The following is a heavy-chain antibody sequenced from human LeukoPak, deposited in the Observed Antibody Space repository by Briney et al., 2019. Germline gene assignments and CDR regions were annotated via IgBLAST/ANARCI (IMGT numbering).Heavy chain of an antibody. CDR2: SIPIFGTA. CDR3: ARENYDSSGYYYGWIDP. D-gene: IGHD3-22*01. CDR1: GGTFSSYA. Sequence: GSSVKVSCTASGGTFSSYAISWVRQAPGQGLEWMGGSIPIFGTANYAQKFQGRVTITADESTSTAYMELSSLRSEDTAVYYCARENYDSSGYYYGWIDPWGQGTLVTVSS. V-gene: IGHV1-69*01. J-gene: IGHJ5*02.